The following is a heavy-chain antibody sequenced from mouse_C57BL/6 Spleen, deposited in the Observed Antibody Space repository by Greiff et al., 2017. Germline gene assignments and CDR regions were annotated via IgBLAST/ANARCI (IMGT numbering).Heavy chain of an antibody. D-gene: IGHD1-1*01. CDR2: IYPGDGDT. J-gene: IGHJ3*01. Sequence: QVQLQQSGPELVKPGASVKLSCKASGYAFSSSWMNWVKQRPGKGLEWIGRIYPGDGDTNYNGKFKGKATLTADKSSSTAYMQLSSLTSEDSAVYFCARSEYYGSPAWFAYWGQGTLVTVSA. CDR3: ARSEYYGSPAWFAY. V-gene: IGHV1-82*01. CDR1: GYAFSSSW.